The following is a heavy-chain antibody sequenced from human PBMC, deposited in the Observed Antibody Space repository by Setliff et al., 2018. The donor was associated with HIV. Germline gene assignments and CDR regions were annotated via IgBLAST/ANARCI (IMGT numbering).Heavy chain of an antibody. V-gene: IGHV4-59*11. D-gene: IGHD3-3*01. CDR3: ARRVGIWIFGAPNQYYYMDV. CDR1: GDSISNHD. J-gene: IGHJ6*03. CDR2: IYSNGST. Sequence: SETLSLTCTVSGDSISNHDWIWVRQPPGRGLEWIGHIYSNGSTNYNPSIRSRVTISVDTSKNHWSLKLSSVTGADTAIFYCARRVGIWIFGAPNQYYYMDVWGTGTTVTVSS.